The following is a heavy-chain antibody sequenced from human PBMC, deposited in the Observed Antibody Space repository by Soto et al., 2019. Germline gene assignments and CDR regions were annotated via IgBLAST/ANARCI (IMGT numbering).Heavy chain of an antibody. Sequence: SETLSLTCTVSGGSISSSSYYWGWIRQPPGKGLEWIGSIYYSGSTYYNPSLKSRVTISVDTSKNQFSLKLSSVTATDTAVYYCARLMITIGGEQQLDYLCQGTLVAV. CDR2: IYYSGST. CDR1: GGSISSSSYY. CDR3: ARLMITIGGEQQLDY. D-gene: IGHD3-16*01. J-gene: IGHJ4*02. V-gene: IGHV4-39*01.